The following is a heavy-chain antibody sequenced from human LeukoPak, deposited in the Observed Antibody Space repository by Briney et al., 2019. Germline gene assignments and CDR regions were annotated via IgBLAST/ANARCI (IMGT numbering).Heavy chain of an antibody. CDR1: GGSITSDENS. Sequence: SETLSLTCTVSGGSITSDENSWSWIRQPPGKGLEWLGYIFYSGSAYSNPSLKSRGTISVDTSKNQFSLKLQSLTAADTAVYYCARATRSRSGRNNFDSWGQGTLVTVSS. CDR3: ARATRSRSGRNNFDS. V-gene: IGHV4-30-4*01. D-gene: IGHD3-3*01. J-gene: IGHJ5*01. CDR2: IFYSGSA.